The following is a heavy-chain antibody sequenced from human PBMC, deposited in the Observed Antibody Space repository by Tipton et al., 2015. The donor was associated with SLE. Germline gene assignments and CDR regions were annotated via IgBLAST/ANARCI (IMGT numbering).Heavy chain of an antibody. CDR1: GGSISSHY. J-gene: IGHJ4*02. CDR2: IYYSGST. CDR3: ARDTGIAVAGTGFDY. V-gene: IGHV4-59*11. Sequence: TLSLTCTVSGGSISSHYWSWIRQTPVKGLEWIGYIYYSGSTNYNPSLKSRVTISVDTSKNQFSLKLSSVTAADTAVYYCARDTGIAVAGTGFDYWGQGTLVTVSS. D-gene: IGHD6-19*01.